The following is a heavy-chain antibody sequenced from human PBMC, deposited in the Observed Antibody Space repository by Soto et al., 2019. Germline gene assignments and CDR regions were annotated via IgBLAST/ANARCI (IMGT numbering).Heavy chain of an antibody. Sequence: QVQLQESGPGLVKPSQTLSLTCTVSGGSISSGGYYWSWIRQHPGKGLEWIGYIYYSGSTYYNPSLKRRVTISVDTSKNQFSLKLSSVTAADTAVYYCARDKEYYGSGSFPTRYFDYWGQGTLVTVSS. CDR3: ARDKEYYGSGSFPTRYFDY. CDR2: IYYSGST. D-gene: IGHD3-10*01. J-gene: IGHJ4*02. V-gene: IGHV4-31*03. CDR1: GGSISSGGYY.